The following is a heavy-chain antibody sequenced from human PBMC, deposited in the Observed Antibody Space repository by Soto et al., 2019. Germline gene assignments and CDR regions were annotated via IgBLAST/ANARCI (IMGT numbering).Heavy chain of an antibody. Sequence: PSETLSLTCAVSGGSISSGGYSWSWIRQPPGKGLEWIGYMYHSGSTYYNPSLKSRVTISIDRSKNQFSLKLSSVTAADTAVYYSARVPDYWGQGTLVTVSS. CDR2: MYHSGST. D-gene: IGHD2-2*01. CDR3: ARVPDY. V-gene: IGHV4-30-2*01. CDR1: GGSISSGGYS. J-gene: IGHJ4*02.